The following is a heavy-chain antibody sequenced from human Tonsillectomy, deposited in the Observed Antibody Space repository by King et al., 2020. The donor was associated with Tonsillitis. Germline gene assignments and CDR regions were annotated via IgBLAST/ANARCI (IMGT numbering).Heavy chain of an antibody. CDR2: ISYDGSNG. J-gene: IGHJ4*02. CDR1: GFTFSSYG. Sequence: VQLVESGGGVVQPGRSLRLSCAASGFTFSSYGMHWVRQAPGKGLEGVSAISYDGSNGNSADSRKGRFTISRDNSKNTLYLPVNSLRAEDTGMYYCAKKSPGTAAAGPDYWGQGTLVTVSS. V-gene: IGHV3-30*18. D-gene: IGHD6-13*01. CDR3: AKKSPGTAAAGPDY.